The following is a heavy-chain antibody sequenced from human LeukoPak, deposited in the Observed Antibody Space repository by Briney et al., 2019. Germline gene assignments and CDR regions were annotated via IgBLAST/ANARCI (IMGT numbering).Heavy chain of an antibody. CDR3: ARVLGAKYYDFWSGHYYYMDV. D-gene: IGHD3-3*01. CDR2: IYHSGST. Sequence: SETLSLTCAVSGGSISSSNWWSWVRQPPGKGLEWIGEIYHSGSTNYNPSLKSRVTISVDKSKNQFSLKLSSVTAADTAVYYCARVLGAKYYDFWSGHYYYMDVWGKGTTVTVSS. CDR1: GGSISSSNW. V-gene: IGHV4-4*02. J-gene: IGHJ6*03.